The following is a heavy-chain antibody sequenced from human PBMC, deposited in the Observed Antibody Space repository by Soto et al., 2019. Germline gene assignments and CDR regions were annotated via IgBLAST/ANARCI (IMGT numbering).Heavy chain of an antibody. J-gene: IGHJ4*02. CDR2: INPSGGST. V-gene: IGHV1-46*01. D-gene: IGHD2-15*01. CDR3: ARAGKIVVVVAATPLFDY. Sequence: GASVKVSCKASGYTFTSYYMHWVRQAPGQGLEWMGIINPSGGSTSYAQKFQGRVTMTRDTSTSTVYMELSSLRSEDTAVYYCARAGKIVVVVAATPLFDYWGQGTLVTVSS. CDR1: GYTFTSYY.